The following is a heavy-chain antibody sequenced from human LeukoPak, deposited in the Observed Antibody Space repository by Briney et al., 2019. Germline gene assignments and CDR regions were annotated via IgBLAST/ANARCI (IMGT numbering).Heavy chain of an antibody. Sequence: SETLSLTCAVYGVSFSGYYWSWIRQPPGKGLEWMGEINHSGSTNYNPSLKSRVTISVDTSKNQFSLKLSSVTAADTAVYYCARGRTMVRGVIKAGGYYYYMDVWGKGTTVTVSS. CDR2: INHSGST. V-gene: IGHV4-34*01. D-gene: IGHD3-10*01. CDR3: ARGRTMVRGVIKAGGYYYYMDV. J-gene: IGHJ6*03. CDR1: GVSFSGYY.